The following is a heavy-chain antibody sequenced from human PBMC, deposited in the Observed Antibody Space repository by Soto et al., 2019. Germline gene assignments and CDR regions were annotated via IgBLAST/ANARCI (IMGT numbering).Heavy chain of an antibody. Sequence: GGSLRLSCAASGFTFSSYAMSWVRQAPGKGLEWVSAISGSGGSTYYADSVKGRFTISIYNSKNTLYLQMNNLPSEDTAVYYCATDRRDGYSSFAYLGQLTLVTVSS. CDR3: ATDRRDGYSSFAY. CDR2: ISGSGGST. J-gene: IGHJ4*02. CDR1: GFTFSSYA. D-gene: IGHD4-4*01. V-gene: IGHV3-23*01.